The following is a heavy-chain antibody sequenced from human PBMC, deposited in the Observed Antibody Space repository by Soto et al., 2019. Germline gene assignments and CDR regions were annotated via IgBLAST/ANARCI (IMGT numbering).Heavy chain of an antibody. J-gene: IGHJ6*03. Sequence: EVQLEESGGGLVQPGGSLKLACLASGFPLSDSAVHWVRKASGKGLEWVGRIRTKTNTYATTYGASVRGRFTLSRDDSKNTAYLQMNNLQSEDTAVYYCTRHAGDQVEHSFYYYFMDVWGKGTTVSV. CDR3: TRHAGDQVEHSFYYYFMDV. V-gene: IGHV3-73*01. CDR2: IRTKTNTYAT. CDR1: GFPLSDSA. D-gene: IGHD3-10*01.